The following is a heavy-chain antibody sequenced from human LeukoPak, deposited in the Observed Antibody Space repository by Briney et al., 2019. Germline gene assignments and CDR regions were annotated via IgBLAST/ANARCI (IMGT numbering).Heavy chain of an antibody. J-gene: IGHJ5*02. CDR2: INHSGST. CDR1: GGSFSGYY. CDR3: ARRRQWLVFRWFDP. D-gene: IGHD6-19*01. Sequence: SETLSLTCAVYGGSFSGYYWSWIRQPPGKGLEWIGEINHSGSTNYNPSLKSRVPISVDTSKNQFSLKLSAVTAADTAVYYCARRRQWLVFRWFDPWGQGTLVTVSS. V-gene: IGHV4-34*01.